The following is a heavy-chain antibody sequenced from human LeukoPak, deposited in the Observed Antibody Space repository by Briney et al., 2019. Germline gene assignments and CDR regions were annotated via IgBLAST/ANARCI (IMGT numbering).Heavy chain of an antibody. D-gene: IGHD1-1*01. CDR2: INPNSGGT. V-gene: IGHV1-2*02. J-gene: IGHJ3*02. CDR3: ARCSPPHWILDAFDI. CDR1: GYTFTGHY. Sequence: ASVKVSCKASGYTFTGHYMHWVRQAPGQGPEWMGWINPNSGGTNYAQKFQGRVTMTRDTSISSAYVERGVLRSDDTAFYYCARCSPPHWILDAFDIWGQGTMVTVSS.